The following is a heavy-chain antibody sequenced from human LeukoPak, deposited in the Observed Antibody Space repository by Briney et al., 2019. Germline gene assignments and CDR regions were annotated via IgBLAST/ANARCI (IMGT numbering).Heavy chain of an antibody. V-gene: IGHV3-48*03. CDR1: GFTFSSYE. CDR3: ARDGSLPDY. J-gene: IGHJ4*02. Sequence: PGGSLRLSCAASGFTFSSYEMNWVRQAPGKGLEWISYISSGGRTIYYADSVKGRFTISRDNAKNSLSLQMNSLRAEDTAVYFCARDGSLPDYWGQGTLVTVSS. CDR2: ISSGGRTI.